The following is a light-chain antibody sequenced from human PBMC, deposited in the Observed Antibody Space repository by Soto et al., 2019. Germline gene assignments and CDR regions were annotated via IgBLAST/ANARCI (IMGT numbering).Light chain of an antibody. CDR2: DAS. CDR3: QQRINWPPMFT. J-gene: IGKJ2*01. V-gene: IGKV3-11*01. Sequence: EIVLTQSPPTLSLSPGESATLSCRASQSVSSYFSWYQQKPGQAPRLVIYDASNRATGIPPRFSGSGSGTDFTLTISSLEPEDFAVYYCQQRINWPPMFTFGQGTMVDIK. CDR1: QSVSSY.